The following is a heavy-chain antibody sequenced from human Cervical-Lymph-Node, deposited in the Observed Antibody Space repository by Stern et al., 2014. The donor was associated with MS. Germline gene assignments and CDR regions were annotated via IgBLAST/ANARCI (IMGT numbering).Heavy chain of an antibody. CDR1: GYPLSSNA. V-gene: IGHV7-4-1*02. CDR3: ARWTNSASGGGYYFDS. CDR2: IHTNHGHT. J-gene: IGHJ4*02. D-gene: IGHD2-15*01. Sequence: QVQLVQSGSELKKPGASVKVSCKVSGYPLSSNAMTWVRQAPGQGLEWMGWIHTNHGHTTYAAGFQGRVVFSLDTSASTTYLQISSLKAEDTAVYYCARWTNSASGGGYYFDSWGQGTLVTVSS.